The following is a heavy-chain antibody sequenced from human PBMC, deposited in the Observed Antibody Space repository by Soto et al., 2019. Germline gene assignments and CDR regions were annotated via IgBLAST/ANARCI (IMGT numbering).Heavy chain of an antibody. Sequence: GGSLRLSCAASRFTFSSYSMNWVRQAPGKGLEWVSSISSSSYMYYADSVKGRFTISRDNAKNSLFLQMNSLRAEDTAVYYCARMYYTDSSGYYTDAFDIWGQGTMVTVSS. J-gene: IGHJ3*02. CDR3: ARMYYTDSSGYYTDAFDI. V-gene: IGHV3-21*01. CDR2: ISSSSYM. CDR1: RFTFSSYS. D-gene: IGHD3-22*01.